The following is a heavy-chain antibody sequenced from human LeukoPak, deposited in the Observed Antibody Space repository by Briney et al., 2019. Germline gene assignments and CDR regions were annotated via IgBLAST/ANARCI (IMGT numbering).Heavy chain of an antibody. J-gene: IGHJ4*02. CDR1: GFTFSSYD. CDR2: IGTAGDT. D-gene: IGHD6-19*01. CDR3: ARVASGIFVNGWYYFDY. V-gene: IGHV3-13*01. Sequence: GGSLRLSCAASGFTFSSYDMHWVRQATGKGLEWVSAIGTAGDTYYPGSVKGRFTISRENAKNSLYLQMNSLRAGDTAVYYCARVASGIFVNGWYYFDYWGQGTLVTVSS.